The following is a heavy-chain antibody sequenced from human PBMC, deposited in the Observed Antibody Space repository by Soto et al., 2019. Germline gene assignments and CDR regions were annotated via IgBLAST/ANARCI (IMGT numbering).Heavy chain of an antibody. D-gene: IGHD2-15*01. CDR3: ATPMEGYFSGGRYQDDAFDI. V-gene: IGHV1-69*06. J-gene: IGHJ3*02. Sequence: SVKVSCKASGGTFSSYAISWVRQAPGQGLEWMGGIIPIFGTANYAQKFQGRVTITADKSTSTAYMELSSLRSEDTAVYYCATPMEGYFSGGRYQDDAFDICGQGTMATVAS. CDR2: IIPIFGTA. CDR1: GGTFSSYA.